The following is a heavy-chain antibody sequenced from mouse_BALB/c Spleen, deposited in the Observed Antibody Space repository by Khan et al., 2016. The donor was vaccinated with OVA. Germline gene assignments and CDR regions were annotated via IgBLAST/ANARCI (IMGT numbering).Heavy chain of an antibody. Sequence: VQLQESGPGLVQPSQSLSITCTVSGFSLTNYSVHWVRQSPGKGLEWLGVIWSAGSTDYNAAFISRLTIRKDNSRSQVFFKMNSLQPNDTAIYXSARRGYDYGRGALFAYWGQGTLVTVSA. CDR3: ARRGYDYGRGALFAY. V-gene: IGHV2-2*02. CDR1: GFSLTNYS. CDR2: IWSAGST. J-gene: IGHJ3*01. D-gene: IGHD2-4*01.